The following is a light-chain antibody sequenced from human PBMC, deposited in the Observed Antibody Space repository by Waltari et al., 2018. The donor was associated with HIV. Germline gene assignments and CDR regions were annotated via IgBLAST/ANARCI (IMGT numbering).Light chain of an antibody. V-gene: IGLV1-51*01. CDR2: DTY. Sequence: QSVLTQPPSVSAAPGQKFTISCSGSSSAIGRYSVSWYQQFPGTAPRRLIFDTYKRPSGIPDRFSASKSGTSATLDITGLQTGDEADYYCATWDNSLSIGVFGGGTKLTVL. J-gene: IGLJ3*02. CDR3: ATWDNSLSIGV. CDR1: SSAIGRYS.